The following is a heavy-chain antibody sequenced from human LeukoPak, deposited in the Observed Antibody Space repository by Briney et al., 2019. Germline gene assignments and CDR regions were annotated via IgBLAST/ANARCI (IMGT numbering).Heavy chain of an antibody. D-gene: IGHD3-10*01. CDR2: ISGSGGST. Sequence: GGSLRLSCAASGFTFSSYAMSWVRQAPGKGLEWVSAISGSGGSTYYADSVKGRFTISRDNSKNTPYLQMNTLRDEDTAVYYCARDAGRVASLDYWGQGTLVTVSS. V-gene: IGHV3-23*01. CDR3: ARDAGRVASLDY. CDR1: GFTFSSYA. J-gene: IGHJ4*02.